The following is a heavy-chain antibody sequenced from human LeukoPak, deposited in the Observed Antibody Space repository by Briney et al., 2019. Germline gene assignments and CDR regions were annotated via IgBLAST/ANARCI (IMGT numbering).Heavy chain of an antibody. CDR3: ACTNSLDY. CDR2: IKADGSEK. Sequence: GGSLRLSCSVSGFTFSNYWMNWVRQAPGKGLEWVANIKADGSEKYYVDSVKGRFTISRDNAKNSLHLQMNSLSVEDTAVYYCACTNSLDYWGQGTLVTVPS. J-gene: IGHJ4*02. CDR1: GFTFSNYW. V-gene: IGHV3-7*01. D-gene: IGHD4-23*01.